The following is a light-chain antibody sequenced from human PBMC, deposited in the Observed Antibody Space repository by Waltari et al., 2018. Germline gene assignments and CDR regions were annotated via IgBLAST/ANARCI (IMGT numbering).Light chain of an antibody. J-gene: IGKJ5*01. V-gene: IGKV1-39*01. CDR3: QQYDNLPT. CDR1: QSISSY. CDR2: AAS. Sequence: DIQMTHSPSSLSAFVGDRVTITCRASQSISSYLNWYQQKPGKAPKLLIYAASNLQSGVPSRFSGSGSGTDFTLTISSLQPEDIATYYCQQYDNLPTFGQGTRLEIK.